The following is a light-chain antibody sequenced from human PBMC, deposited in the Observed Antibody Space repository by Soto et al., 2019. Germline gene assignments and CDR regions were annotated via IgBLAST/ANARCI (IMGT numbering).Light chain of an antibody. Sequence: QSALTQPASLSGSPGQSITISCTGTSSDIGAYDYVSWFQQHPGKAPKLMISEVNNRPSGVSNRFSGSKSGNTAYLTISGLQVEDEAEYYCCSYAGRYTYVVFGGGTKVTVL. CDR3: CSYAGRYTYVV. V-gene: IGLV2-14*01. CDR1: SSDIGAYDY. J-gene: IGLJ2*01. CDR2: EVN.